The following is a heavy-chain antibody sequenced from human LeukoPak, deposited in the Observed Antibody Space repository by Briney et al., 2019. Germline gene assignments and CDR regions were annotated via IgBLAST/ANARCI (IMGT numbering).Heavy chain of an antibody. CDR3: AGAYCGGDCYSGRTFDI. Sequence: SETLSLTCTVSGGSISSYYWSWVRQPPGKGLEWIGYIYYSGSTNYNPSLKSRVTISVDTSKNQFSLRLSSVTAADTAVYYCAGAYCGGDCYSGRTFDIWGRGTMVTVSS. CDR1: GGSISSYY. CDR2: IYYSGST. D-gene: IGHD2-21*02. V-gene: IGHV4-59*12. J-gene: IGHJ3*02.